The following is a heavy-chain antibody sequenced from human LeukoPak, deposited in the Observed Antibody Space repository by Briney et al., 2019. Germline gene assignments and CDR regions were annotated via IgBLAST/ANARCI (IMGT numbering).Heavy chain of an antibody. Sequence: SETLSLTCTVSGGSIGSYYWSWIRQPPGKGLEWIGYIYYSGSTNYNPSLKSRVTISVDTSKNQFSLKLSSVTAADTAVYYCARDRRYSSGWYGIDYWGQGTLVTVSS. J-gene: IGHJ4*02. CDR1: GGSIGSYY. CDR2: IYYSGST. V-gene: IGHV4-59*01. D-gene: IGHD6-19*01. CDR3: ARDRRYSSGWYGIDY.